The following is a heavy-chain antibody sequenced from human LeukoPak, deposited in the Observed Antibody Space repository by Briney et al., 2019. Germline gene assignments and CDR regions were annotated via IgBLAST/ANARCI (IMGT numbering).Heavy chain of an antibody. J-gene: IGHJ4*02. Sequence: PGGSLRLSCAASGFTFSSYAMSWVRQAQGKGLEWVSAISGSGGGTYYADSVKGRFTISRDNSKNTLYLQMNSLRAEDTAVYYCAKDATPYGSGRHYFDYWGQGTLVTVSS. D-gene: IGHD3-10*01. CDR2: ISGSGGGT. V-gene: IGHV3-23*01. CDR1: GFTFSSYA. CDR3: AKDATPYGSGRHYFDY.